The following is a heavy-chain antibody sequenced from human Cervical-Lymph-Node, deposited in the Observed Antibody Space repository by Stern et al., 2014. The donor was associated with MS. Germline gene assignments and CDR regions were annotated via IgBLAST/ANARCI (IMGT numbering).Heavy chain of an antibody. Sequence: VQLVESGPEVKKPGESLKISCKGSGYIFPNYWVGWVRQMPGKGLEWMGIIYPDDSETRYSPSFQGQVTISADESISTAYLQWTSLTASDTAIYYCARQGYYDNTGPFDYWGQGTLVTVSS. D-gene: IGHD3-22*01. CDR3: ARQGYYDNTGPFDY. CDR2: IYPDDSET. V-gene: IGHV5-51*01. J-gene: IGHJ4*02. CDR1: GYIFPNYW.